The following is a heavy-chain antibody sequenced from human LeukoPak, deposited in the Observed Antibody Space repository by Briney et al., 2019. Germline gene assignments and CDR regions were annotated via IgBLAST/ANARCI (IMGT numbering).Heavy chain of an antibody. CDR1: GYSFTSHD. CDR2: MNPNTGNT. J-gene: IGHJ5*02. Sequence: ASVKVSCKASGYSFTSHDINWLRQATGQGLEWLGWMNPNTGNTGYAQKFQGRVTMTRNTSISTAYMELSSLRSEDTAIYYCARNQRGLYNWFDPWGQGTLVIVSP. D-gene: IGHD5-24*01. CDR3: ARNQRGLYNWFDP. V-gene: IGHV1-8*01.